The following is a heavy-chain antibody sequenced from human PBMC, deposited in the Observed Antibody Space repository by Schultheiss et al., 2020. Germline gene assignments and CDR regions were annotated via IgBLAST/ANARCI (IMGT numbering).Heavy chain of an antibody. CDR2: IYYSGST. Sequence: SETLSLTCTVSGGSISSGCYYWSWIRQHPGKGLEWIGYIYYSGSTYYNPSLKSRVTISVDTSKNQFSLKMSTVTAADTAVYYCARGSGSGWVFDYWGQGTPVTVSS. J-gene: IGHJ4*02. V-gene: IGHV4-31*03. CDR1: GGSISSGCYY. CDR3: ARGSGSGWVFDY. D-gene: IGHD6-19*01.